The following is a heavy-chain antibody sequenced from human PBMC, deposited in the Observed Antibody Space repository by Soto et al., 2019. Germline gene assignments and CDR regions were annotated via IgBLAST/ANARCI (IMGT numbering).Heavy chain of an antibody. CDR3: AKTLVTGYSDS. V-gene: IGHV4-59*01. Sequence: PSETLSLTCTVSGGSISAYYWTWVRQPPGKGLEWIGHIYYSGDTKYNPSLRSRLSISVDTSRIHFSLRLTSVTAADTAVYYCAKTLVTGYSDSWGQGTLVTVSS. D-gene: IGHD3-9*01. J-gene: IGHJ4*02. CDR1: GGSISAYY. CDR2: IYYSGDT.